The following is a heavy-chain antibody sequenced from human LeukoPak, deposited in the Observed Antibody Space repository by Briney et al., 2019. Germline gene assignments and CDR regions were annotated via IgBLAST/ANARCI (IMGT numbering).Heavy chain of an antibody. CDR2: ISSSSSYI. V-gene: IGHV3-21*01. Sequence: GGSLRLSCAASGFTFSSYSMNWVRQAPGKGLEWVSSISSSSSYIYYADSLKGRFTISRDNAKNSLYLQMNSLRAEDTAVYYCAGGTTVTTLDYWGQGTLVSVSS. J-gene: IGHJ4*02. CDR1: GFTFSSYS. CDR3: AGGTTVTTLDY. D-gene: IGHD4-17*01.